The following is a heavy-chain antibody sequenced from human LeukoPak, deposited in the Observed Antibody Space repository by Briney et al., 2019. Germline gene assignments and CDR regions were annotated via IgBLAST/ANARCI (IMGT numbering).Heavy chain of an antibody. J-gene: IGHJ4*02. CDR3: ARLSGAPVRHPIYHFDY. CDR2: IYHSGST. D-gene: IGHD2-2*02. Sequence: SETLSLTCAVSGYSISSGYYWGWIRQPPGKGREWIGNIYHSGSTYKNPSLKSRVTISLDTSKNQFSLKLSSVTAADTAMYYCARLSGAPVRHPIYHFDYWGQGTLVTVSS. CDR1: GYSISSGYY. V-gene: IGHV4-38-2*01.